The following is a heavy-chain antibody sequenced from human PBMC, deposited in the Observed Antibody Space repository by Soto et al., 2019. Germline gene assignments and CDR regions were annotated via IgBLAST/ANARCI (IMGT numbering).Heavy chain of an antibody. V-gene: IGHV3-48*02. J-gene: IGHJ5*02. CDR1: EFTFSAYS. Sequence: EVQLVDSGGGLVQPGGSLRLSCAASEFTFSAYSMNWARQAPGKGLEWVSYITAGSDTVFYADSVKGRFTISRDNAKNSLYLQMNSLRDEDTAVYYCARDNGMAGSFDPWGPGTLVTVSS. D-gene: IGHD2-8*01. CDR3: ARDNGMAGSFDP. CDR2: ITAGSDTV.